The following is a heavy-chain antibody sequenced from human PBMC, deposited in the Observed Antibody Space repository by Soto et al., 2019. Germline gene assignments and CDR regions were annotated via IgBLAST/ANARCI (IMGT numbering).Heavy chain of an antibody. CDR1: GYTFTSYG. D-gene: IGHD3-22*01. J-gene: IGHJ3*02. V-gene: IGHV1-18*04. CDR2: ISAYNGNT. Sequence: GASVKVSCKASGYTFTSYGISWVRQAPGQGLEWMGWISAYNGNTNYAQKLQGRVTMTTDTSTSTAYMELRSLRSDDTAVYYCARSSYYYDSSGYPNPAGAFDIWGQGTMVTVSS. CDR3: ARSSYYYDSSGYPNPAGAFDI.